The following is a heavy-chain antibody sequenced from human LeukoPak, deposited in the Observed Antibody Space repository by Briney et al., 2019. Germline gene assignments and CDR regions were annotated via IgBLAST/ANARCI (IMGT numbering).Heavy chain of an antibody. J-gene: IGHJ1*01. Sequence: GGSLRLSCTASGFTVSSDYMSWVRQAPGKGLEWVSVVYSGGNTYYADSVKGRFTISRDNSKSTLYLQMNSLRAEDTAVYYCAKEADSTGYHEYFHHWGQGTLVTVSS. D-gene: IGHD3-22*01. CDR3: AKEADSTGYHEYFHH. CDR2: VYSGGNT. V-gene: IGHV3-66*01. CDR1: GFTVSSDY.